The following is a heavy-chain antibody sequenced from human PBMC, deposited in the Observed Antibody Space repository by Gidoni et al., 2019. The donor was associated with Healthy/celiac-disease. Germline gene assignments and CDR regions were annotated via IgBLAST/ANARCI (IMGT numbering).Heavy chain of an antibody. Sequence: QLQLQESGSGLVKPSQTLSLTCAVSGGSISSGGYSWSWIRQPPGKGLEWIGYIYHSGSTYYNPSLKSRVTISVDRSKNQFSLKLSSATAADTAVYYCARTWPVDTASFDIWGQGTMVTVSS. V-gene: IGHV4-30-2*01. CDR3: ARTWPVDTASFDI. D-gene: IGHD5-18*01. CDR2: IYHSGST. CDR1: GGSISSGGYS. J-gene: IGHJ3*02.